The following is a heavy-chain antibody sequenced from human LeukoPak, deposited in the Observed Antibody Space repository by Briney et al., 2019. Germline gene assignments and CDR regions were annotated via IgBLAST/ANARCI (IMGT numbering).Heavy chain of an antibody. Sequence: GGSLRLSCAASGFTVSSNYMSWVRQAPGKGLEWVSVIYSGGSTYYADSVKGRFTISRDNAKNSLYLQMNSLRAEDTAVYYCARDGVMLLGSGGDYWGQGTLVTVSS. CDR1: GFTVSSNY. CDR3: ARDGVMLLGSGGDY. V-gene: IGHV3-53*01. J-gene: IGHJ4*02. D-gene: IGHD2-15*01. CDR2: IYSGGST.